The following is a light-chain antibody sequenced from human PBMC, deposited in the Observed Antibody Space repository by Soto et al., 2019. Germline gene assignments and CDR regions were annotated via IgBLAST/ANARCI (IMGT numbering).Light chain of an antibody. CDR2: RNN. Sequence: SVLTQPPSASGTPGQGVTISCSGSTSNIGSNYVYWYQQLPGTAPKLLIYRNNQRPSGVPDRFSGSKSGTSASLAISGLRSDDEADYYCASWDDSLNGPVFGTGTKVTVL. CDR3: ASWDDSLNGPV. J-gene: IGLJ1*01. V-gene: IGLV1-47*01. CDR1: TSNIGSNY.